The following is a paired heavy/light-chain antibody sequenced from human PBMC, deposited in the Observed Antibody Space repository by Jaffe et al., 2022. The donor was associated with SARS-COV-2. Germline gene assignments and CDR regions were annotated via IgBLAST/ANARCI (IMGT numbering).Light chain of an antibody. CDR1: QSISSR. CDR3: QQSYSTPYT. CDR2: GAS. Sequence: DIQMTQSPSSLSASVGDRVTITCRASQSISSRLNWYQQKPGKAPKVLIYGASSLQDGVPSRFSGSASGTDFTLNISSLQPEDFVIYYCQQSYSTPYTFGQGTKLEIK. V-gene: IGKV1-39*01. J-gene: IGKJ2*01.
Heavy chain of an antibody. CDR2: ISPSGSST. J-gene: IGHJ4*02. Sequence: QVQLVESGGGLVKPGGSLRLSCAASGFTLSNYYMSWVRQAPGKGLEWVSYISPSGSSTSYAASVEGRFTISRDNAKNSLFLQMNSLRGEDTAVYYCARGGTVKLDYWGQGTLVTVSS. V-gene: IGHV3-11*06. CDR1: GFTLSNYY. D-gene: IGHD4-17*01. CDR3: ARGGTVKLDY.